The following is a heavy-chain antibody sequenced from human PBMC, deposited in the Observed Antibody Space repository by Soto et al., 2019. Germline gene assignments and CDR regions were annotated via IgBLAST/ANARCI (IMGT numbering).Heavy chain of an antibody. V-gene: IGHV2-5*01. J-gene: IGHJ3*02. CDR1: GFSLTTHGLG. D-gene: IGHD3-22*01. CDR3: AQSPAYHTDSRGQKAGAFDT. CDR2: IYWNDDK. Sequence: QITLKESGPTLLKPPQTLTLTCTFSGFSLTTHGLGVGWVRQPPGKALEWLALIYWNDDKYYSPSLESRLTITKDTSKNQVVLTVTNIDPVDTGTYFCAQSPAYHTDSRGQKAGAFDTWGHGTLVTV.